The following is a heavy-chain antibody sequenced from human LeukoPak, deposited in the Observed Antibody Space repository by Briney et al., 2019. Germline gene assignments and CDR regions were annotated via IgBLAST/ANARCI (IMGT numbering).Heavy chain of an antibody. CDR1: GDSISSYY. D-gene: IGHD6-13*01. J-gene: IGHJ4*02. V-gene: IGHV4-59*08. Sequence: SETLSLTCTVSGDSISSYYWSWIRQPPGKGLEWIGYIYYSGSTNYNPSLKSRVTISVDTSKNQFSLKLSSVTAADTAVYYCARQQLELDYWGQGTLVTVSS. CDR2: IYYSGST. CDR3: ARQQLELDY.